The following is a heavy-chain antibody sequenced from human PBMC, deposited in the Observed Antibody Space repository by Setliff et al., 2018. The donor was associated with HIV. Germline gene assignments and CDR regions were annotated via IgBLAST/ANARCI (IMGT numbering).Heavy chain of an antibody. CDR2: INHSGST. V-gene: IGHV4-34*01. CDR1: GESFSGYY. J-gene: IGHJ4*02. D-gene: IGHD5-12*01. Sequence: KASETLSLTCAVYGESFSGYYWSWIRQPPGKGLEWIGEINHSGSTNYNSSLKSRVTISLDTSKKQFSLKLSSVTAADTAVYYCARASGLVAVRFFDFWGQGTLVTVSS. CDR3: ARASGLVAVRFFDF.